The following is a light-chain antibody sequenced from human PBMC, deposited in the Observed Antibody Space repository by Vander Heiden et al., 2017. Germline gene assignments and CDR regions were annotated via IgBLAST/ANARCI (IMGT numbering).Light chain of an antibody. CDR3: QQDYNLPFT. CDR1: QDISNY. Sequence: DIKMTQSPSSLSASVGDRVTITCQASQDISNYLNWYQQKPGKAPKLLIYDASNLETGVPSRFSGSGSGTDFTFTISSLQPEDFATYYCQQDYNLPFTFGHGTKVEIK. V-gene: IGKV1-33*01. J-gene: IGKJ3*01. CDR2: DAS.